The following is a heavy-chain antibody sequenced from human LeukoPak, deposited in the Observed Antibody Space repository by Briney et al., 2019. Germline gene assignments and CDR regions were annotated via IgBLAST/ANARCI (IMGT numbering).Heavy chain of an antibody. J-gene: IGHJ4*02. CDR3: TTDGVGVEGATYDN. CDR1: GFTFLNAW. D-gene: IGHD1-26*01. CDR2: IKAKAHGGTI. V-gene: IGHV3-15*01. Sequence: GGSLRLSCAASGFTFLNAWMAWVRQAPGKGLEGVGRIKAKAHGGTIEYAAPVKGRFTISRDDSKNTLYLQMNSLKTEDTAVYYCTTDGVGVEGATYDNWGQGTLVSVSS.